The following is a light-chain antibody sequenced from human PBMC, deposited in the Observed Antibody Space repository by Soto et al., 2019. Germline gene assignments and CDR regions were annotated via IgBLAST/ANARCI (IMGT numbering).Light chain of an antibody. V-gene: IGKV1-27*01. CDR2: GAS. J-gene: IGKJ3*01. CDR3: QKYGGAPYT. CDR1: QDIRDY. Sequence: GDRVTITCRASQDIRDYLVWYQQRPGKVPSLLIYGASTLQSGVPSRFSGSGFGTDFTLTISSLQSDDVATYYCQKYGGAPYTFGPGTKVDLK.